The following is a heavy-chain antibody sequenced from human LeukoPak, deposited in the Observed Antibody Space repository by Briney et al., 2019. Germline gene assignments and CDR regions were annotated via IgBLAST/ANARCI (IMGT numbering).Heavy chain of an antibody. Sequence: GASAKVSCKASGYTFTSYGIDWVRQATGQGLEWMGWMNPGGGNTGYRQKFQGRVTMSRNNSISAAYMQLSSLRSEETAVYYCATGPTGGWDQWWFGPWGQGTLVTVSS. D-gene: IGHD6-19*01. CDR1: GYTFTSYG. V-gene: IGHV1-8*01. CDR2: MNPGGGNT. J-gene: IGHJ5*02. CDR3: ATGPTGGWDQWWFGP.